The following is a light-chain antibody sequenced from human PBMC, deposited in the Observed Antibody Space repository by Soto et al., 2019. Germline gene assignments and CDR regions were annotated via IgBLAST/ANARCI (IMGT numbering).Light chain of an antibody. CDR1: HSVSSSY. Sequence: EIVLTQSPGTLSLSPGERATLSCRASHSVSSSYLAWYQQKPGQAPRLLIFGAYSRATGIPDRFSGSGSGTDCTLTISGLEAEDCAVYYCQQDGSSPPLTGGGGTKVEIK. V-gene: IGKV3-20*01. CDR2: GAY. CDR3: QQDGSSPPLT. J-gene: IGKJ4*02.